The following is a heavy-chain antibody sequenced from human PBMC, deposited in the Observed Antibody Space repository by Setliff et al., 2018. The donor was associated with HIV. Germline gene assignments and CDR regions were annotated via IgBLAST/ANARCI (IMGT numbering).Heavy chain of an antibody. Sequence: SETLSLTCTVSGGSISSSTYYWGWIRQPPGKGLEWIGSIYYSGSTYYNPSLKSRVTISVDTSKNQFSLKLTSVTAADTAVYYCARRGIIAGTTDFWGQGTPVTVSS. J-gene: IGHJ4*02. CDR2: IYYSGST. V-gene: IGHV4-39*01. D-gene: IGHD1-7*01. CDR1: GGSISSSTYY. CDR3: ARRGIIAGTTDF.